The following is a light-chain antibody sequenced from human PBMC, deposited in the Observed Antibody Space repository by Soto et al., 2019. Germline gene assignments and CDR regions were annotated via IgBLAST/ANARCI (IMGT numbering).Light chain of an antibody. CDR2: AAS. J-gene: IGKJ5*01. V-gene: IGKV3-20*01. CDR3: QQSSSSPIT. Sequence: DSVWTQSPGALSLSPGERSTLSCTVSQSVPSSYLAWYQQKPGQAPRLLMYAASSRATGIPDRFSGSGSGTDFTLTISRLEAEDFAVYYCQQSSSSPITFGQGTRLEIK. CDR1: QSVPSSY.